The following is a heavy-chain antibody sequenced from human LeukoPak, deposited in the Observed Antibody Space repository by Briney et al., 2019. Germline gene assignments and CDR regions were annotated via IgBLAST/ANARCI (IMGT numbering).Heavy chain of an antibody. CDR2: INHRGST. J-gene: IGHJ4*02. D-gene: IGHD6-19*01. Sequence: SETLSLTCAVYGGSFSVYYGSWLRHPPGGGLEWSGEINHRGSTNYNTYLKRRVSITVKASKNQFSLKLSSVTAADTAVYYWARGYSSGLYAYWGQGTLVTVS. CDR3: ARGYSSGLYAY. V-gene: IGHV4-34*01. CDR1: GGSFSVYY.